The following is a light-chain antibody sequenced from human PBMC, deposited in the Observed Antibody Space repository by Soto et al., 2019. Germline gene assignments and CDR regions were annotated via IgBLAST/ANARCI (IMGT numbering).Light chain of an antibody. CDR2: DAS. V-gene: IGKV1-16*02. CDR3: QQYSTYPIT. Sequence: DIPMTQSPSSLSASVGDRVTITCRASQGISNYLAWSQQKPGKAPKSLIYDASSLRSGVPSKFSGSGFGTEFTLTISSLQPEDFATYYCQQYSTYPITFGQGTRLEIK. CDR1: QGISNY. J-gene: IGKJ5*01.